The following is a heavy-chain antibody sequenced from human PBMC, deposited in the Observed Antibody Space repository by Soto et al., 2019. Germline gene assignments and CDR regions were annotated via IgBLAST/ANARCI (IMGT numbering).Heavy chain of an antibody. D-gene: IGHD6-6*01. J-gene: IGHJ6*03. CDR1: GFTLSGYA. CDR2: ISSNGVGT. CDR3: ARRARPDFYYMDV. V-gene: IGHV3-64*01. Sequence: EVQLAESGGGLAQPGGSLRLSCAASGFTLSGYAMDWVRQAPGKGLEYVSGISSNGVGTYYAKSVQGRFTISRDNSKTTVYLQRGSLRPEDMAVYYCARRARPDFYYMDVWGKGTTVTVSS.